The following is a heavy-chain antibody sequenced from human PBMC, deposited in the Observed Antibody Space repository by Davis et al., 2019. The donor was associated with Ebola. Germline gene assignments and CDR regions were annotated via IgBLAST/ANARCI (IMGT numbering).Heavy chain of an antibody. CDR2: ISWNSGSI. CDR3: AKDPARRGSGSLAHFDY. V-gene: IGHV3-9*01. Sequence: PGGSLRLSCAASGFTFDDYAMHWVRQAPGKGLEWVSGISWNSGSIGYADSVKGRFTISRDNAKNSLYLQMNSLRAEDTALYYCAKDPARRGSGSLAHFDYWGQGTLVTVSS. CDR1: GFTFDDYA. J-gene: IGHJ4*02. D-gene: IGHD1-26*01.